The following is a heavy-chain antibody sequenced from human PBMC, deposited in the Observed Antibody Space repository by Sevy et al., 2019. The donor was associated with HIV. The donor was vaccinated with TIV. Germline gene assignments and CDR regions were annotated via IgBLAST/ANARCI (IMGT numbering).Heavy chain of an antibody. CDR3: AKRGYSSFDY. V-gene: IGHV3-23*01. Sequence: GGSLRLSCAASGFTFSNHGMHWVRQAPGKGLEWVSAISGSGGSTYYADSVKGRFTISRDNSKNTLYLQMNSLRAEDTAVYYCAKRGYSSFDYWGQGTLVTVSS. J-gene: IGHJ4*02. CDR1: GFTFSNHG. CDR2: ISGSGGST. D-gene: IGHD6-13*01.